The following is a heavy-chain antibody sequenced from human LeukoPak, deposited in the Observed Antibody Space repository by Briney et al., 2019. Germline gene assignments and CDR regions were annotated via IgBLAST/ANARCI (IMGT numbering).Heavy chain of an antibody. Sequence: GGSLRLSCAASGFTFSSYAMTWVRQAPVKGLEWLSVVTDTGGNTYHADSVKGRFTISRDNSKNTVYLEMNSLRVEDTAVYYCAKGTVRSCSGPSCYPLDSWGQGTLITVSS. CDR1: GFTFSSYA. V-gene: IGHV3-23*01. J-gene: IGHJ4*02. CDR3: AKGTVRSCSGPSCYPLDS. CDR2: VTDTGGNT. D-gene: IGHD2-15*01.